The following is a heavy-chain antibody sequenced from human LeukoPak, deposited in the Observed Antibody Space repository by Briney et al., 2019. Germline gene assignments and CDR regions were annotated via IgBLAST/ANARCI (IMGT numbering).Heavy chain of an antibody. CDR2: IYYSGST. Sequence: PSETLSLTCTVSGGSISSGGYYWSWIRRHPGKGLEWIGYIYYSGSTYYNPSLKSRVTISVDTSKNQFSLKLSSVTAADTAVYYCARVGIFSGWSFDYWGQGTLVTVSS. CDR3: ARVGIFSGWSFDY. J-gene: IGHJ4*02. D-gene: IGHD6-19*01. V-gene: IGHV4-30-4*08. CDR1: GGSISSGGYY.